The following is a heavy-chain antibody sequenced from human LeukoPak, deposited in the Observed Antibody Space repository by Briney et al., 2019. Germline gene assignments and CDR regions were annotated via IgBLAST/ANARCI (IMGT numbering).Heavy chain of an antibody. J-gene: IGHJ4*02. CDR2: ISSGGSSI. D-gene: IGHD6-6*01. Sequence: GGSLRLSCAASGFTFSSYSMSWVRQAPGKGLEWISYISSGGSSIYYADSVKVRFTISRDNAKNSLFLQMNSLRAEDTAVYYCASGRPVDYWGQGTLVTVFS. V-gene: IGHV3-48*04. CDR3: ASGRPVDY. CDR1: GFTFSSYS.